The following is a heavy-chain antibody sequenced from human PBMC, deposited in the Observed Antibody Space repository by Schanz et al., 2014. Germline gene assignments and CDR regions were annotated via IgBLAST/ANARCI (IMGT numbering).Heavy chain of an antibody. J-gene: IGHJ3*02. D-gene: IGHD1-1*01. Sequence: EVQLVESGGGVVRPGGSLRLSCVGSGFTFTNYWMHWVRQSPGKGLVWVSGISGGLGTDTFYADSVKGRFTISRDNAKNTVYLQMNSLRAEDTAVYYCARDRWDWNNAFDIWGQGTMVTVSS. CDR3: ARDRWDWNNAFDI. CDR2: ISGGLGTDT. CDR1: GFTFTNYW. V-gene: IGHV3-74*01.